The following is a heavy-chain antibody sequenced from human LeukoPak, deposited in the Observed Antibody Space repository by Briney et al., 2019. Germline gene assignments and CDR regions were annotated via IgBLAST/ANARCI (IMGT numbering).Heavy chain of an antibody. J-gene: IGHJ4*02. Sequence: PSETLSLTCSVAGGSISSDYWAWIRQIPGKGLEWIAYIHYNGHTSYNPSLKSRVTISIDASKNQFSLKLSSVTAADTAVYYCAGYGSGSYWKAFDYWGQGTLVTVSS. CDR1: GGSISSDY. V-gene: IGHV4-59*01. CDR2: IHYNGHT. CDR3: AGYGSGSYWKAFDY. D-gene: IGHD3-10*01.